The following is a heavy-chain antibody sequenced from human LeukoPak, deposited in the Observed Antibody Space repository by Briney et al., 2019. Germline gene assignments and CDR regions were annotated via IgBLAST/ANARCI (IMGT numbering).Heavy chain of an antibody. CDR3: ARRITMVRGALGY. J-gene: IGHJ4*02. CDR2: MNPNSGNT. Sequence: ASVKVSFKASGYTFTSYDINWVRQATGQGLEWMGWMNPNSGNTGYAQKFQGRVTMTRNTSISTAYMELSSLRSEDTAVYYCARRITMVRGALGYWGQGTLVTVSS. D-gene: IGHD3-10*01. V-gene: IGHV1-8*01. CDR1: GYTFTSYD.